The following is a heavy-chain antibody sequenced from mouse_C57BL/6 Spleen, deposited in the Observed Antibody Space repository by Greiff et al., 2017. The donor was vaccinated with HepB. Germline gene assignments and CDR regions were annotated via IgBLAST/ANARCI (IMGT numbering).Heavy chain of an antibody. CDR3: AREGQLRDREVYYFDY. J-gene: IGHJ2*01. CDR1: GYTFTDYY. V-gene: IGHV1-19*01. Sequence: VQLQQSGPVLVKPGASVKMSCKASGYTFTDYYMNWVKQSHGKSLEWIGVINPYNGGTSYNQKFKGKATLTVDKSSSTAYMELNSLTSEDSAVYYCAREGQLRDREVYYFDYWGQGTTLTVSS. CDR2: INPYNGGT. D-gene: IGHD3-2*02.